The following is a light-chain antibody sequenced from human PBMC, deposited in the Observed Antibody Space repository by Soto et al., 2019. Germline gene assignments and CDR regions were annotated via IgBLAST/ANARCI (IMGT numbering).Light chain of an antibody. Sequence: VMTQSPNSLPVTPGEAASISCTSSQSLLHNNGNNYLDWYLQKPGKAPKLLIYKASSLESGVPSGFSGSGSGTDFTLTISNLQAEDLTTDSSPDTARPLHPFGQVTKV. CDR1: QSLLHNNGNNY. J-gene: IGKJ1*01. CDR2: KAS. CDR3: PDTARPLHP. V-gene: IGKV2-28*01.